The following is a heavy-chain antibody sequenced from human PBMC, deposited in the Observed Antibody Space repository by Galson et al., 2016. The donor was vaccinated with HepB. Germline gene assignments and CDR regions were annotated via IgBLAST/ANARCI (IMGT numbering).Heavy chain of an antibody. CDR2: INESGNT. J-gene: IGHJ2*01. D-gene: IGHD5-12*01. CDR3: AKDHSGYDIWYFDL. CDR1: GGSFSGYY. Sequence: SETLSLTCAVYGGSFSGYYWTWIRQPPGKGLEWIGEINESGNTKYIPSLKSRITISRDNSKNTLYLQMNSLRAEDTAVYYCAKDHSGYDIWYFDLWGRGTLVTVSS. V-gene: IGHV4-34*10.